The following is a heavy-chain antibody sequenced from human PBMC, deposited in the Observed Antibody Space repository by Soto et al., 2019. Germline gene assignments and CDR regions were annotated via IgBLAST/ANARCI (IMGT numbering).Heavy chain of an antibody. J-gene: IGHJ4*02. D-gene: IGHD3-9*01. V-gene: IGHV3-33*01. Sequence: QVQLVESGGGVVQPGRSLRLSCAASGFTFSSYGMHWVRQAPGKGLEWVAGIWYDGSNKYYADSLKGRFTISRDNSKNTLYLQMNSLRAEDTAVYYCARGDILTGYYNYFDYLGQGTLVTVSS. CDR3: ARGDILTGYYNYFDY. CDR2: IWYDGSNK. CDR1: GFTFSSYG.